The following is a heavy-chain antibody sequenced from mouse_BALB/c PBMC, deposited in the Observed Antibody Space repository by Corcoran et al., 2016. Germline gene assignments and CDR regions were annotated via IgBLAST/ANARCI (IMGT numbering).Heavy chain of an antibody. J-gene: IGHJ1*01. D-gene: IGHD2-1*01. Sequence: EVQLLETGGGLVQPGGSRGLSCEGSGFTFSGFWMSWVRQTPGKTLEWIGDINSDGSAINYAPSIQDRFTIFRDNDKSTLYLQMSNVRSEDTATYFCMRFGNDWYFDVWGAGTTVTFSS. CDR1: GFTFSGFW. CDR3: MRFGNDWYFDV. CDR2: INSDGSAI. V-gene: IGHV11-2*02.